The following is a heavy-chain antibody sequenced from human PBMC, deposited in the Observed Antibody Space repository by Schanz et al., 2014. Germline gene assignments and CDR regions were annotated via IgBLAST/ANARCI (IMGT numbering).Heavy chain of an antibody. CDR3: ARHSGYYYYYGMDV. Sequence: QLQLQESGPGLVKPSETLSLTCTVSGGSISSSSYYWGWIRQPPGRGLEWIGSIYYSGSTYYNPPLKSRAPISVDTPKNQFSRRLSSVTAADTAVYYCARHSGYYYYYGMDVWGQGTTVTVSS. CDR1: GGSISSSSYY. CDR2: IYYSGST. V-gene: IGHV4-39*01. J-gene: IGHJ6*02.